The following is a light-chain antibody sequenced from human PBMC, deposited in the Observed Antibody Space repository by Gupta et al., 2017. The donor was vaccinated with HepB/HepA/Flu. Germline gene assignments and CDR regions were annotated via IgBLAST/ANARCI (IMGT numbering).Light chain of an antibody. Sequence: VLPPPSGLLASSPGGVATLSCRASQNFSNKYLSWYQQKAGQAPRLLIDGASSRATGIPDRFSGAGSGTDFTLTISRLEPEDFAVYYCQLYGSLPYTFGQGTKLEIK. CDR1: QNFSNKY. J-gene: IGKJ2*01. CDR3: QLYGSLPYT. CDR2: GAS. V-gene: IGKV3-20*01.